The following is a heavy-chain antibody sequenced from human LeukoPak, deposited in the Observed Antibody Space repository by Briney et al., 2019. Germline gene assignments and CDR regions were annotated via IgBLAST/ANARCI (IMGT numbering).Heavy chain of an antibody. CDR3: ARQQYCSGGSCYESGWFDP. V-gene: IGHV4-59*08. Sequence: NPSETLSLTCTVSGGSISSYYWSWIRQPPGKGLEWIGYIYYSGSTNYNPSLKSRVTISVDTSKNQFSLKLSSVTAADTAVYYCARQQYCSGGSCYESGWFDPWGQGTLVTVSS. CDR2: IYYSGST. CDR1: GGSISSYY. D-gene: IGHD2-15*01. J-gene: IGHJ5*02.